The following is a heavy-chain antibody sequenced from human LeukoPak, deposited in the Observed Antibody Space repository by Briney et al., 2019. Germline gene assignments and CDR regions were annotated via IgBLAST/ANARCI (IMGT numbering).Heavy chain of an antibody. CDR3: ARVANSYFDY. CDR1: GYTSTGYY. D-gene: IGHD4/OR15-4a*01. Sequence: ASVKVSCKASGYTSTGYYIHWVRQAPGQGLEWMGWINPNSGGTYYAQKFQGRVTMTRNTSISTAYMELSSLRSEDTAVYYCARVANSYFDYWGQGTLVTVSS. V-gene: IGHV1-2*02. J-gene: IGHJ4*02. CDR2: INPNSGGT.